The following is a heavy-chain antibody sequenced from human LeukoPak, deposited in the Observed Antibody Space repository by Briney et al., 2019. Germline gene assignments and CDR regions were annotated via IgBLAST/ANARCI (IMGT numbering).Heavy chain of an antibody. J-gene: IGHJ4*02. D-gene: IGHD5-24*01. CDR3: ARERGDGYFDY. CDR1: GYTFTGYY. Sequence: GASVKVSCKASGYTFTGYYMHWVRQAPGQGLEWMGIINPSGGSTSYAQKFQGRVTMTRDTSTSTVYMELSSLRSEDTAVYYCARERGDGYFDYWGQGTLVTVSS. V-gene: IGHV1-46*01. CDR2: INPSGGST.